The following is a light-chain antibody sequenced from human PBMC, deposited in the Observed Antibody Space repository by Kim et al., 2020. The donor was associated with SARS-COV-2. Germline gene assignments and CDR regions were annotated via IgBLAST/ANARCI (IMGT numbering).Light chain of an antibody. J-gene: IGLJ2*01. V-gene: IGLV3-21*04. Sequence: SYELTQPPSVSVAPGRTARITCGGNSIGSKSVHWYQQMPGQAPVLVISYDSDRPSGIPERFSGSNSGNTATLTISRVEAGDEDDYYCEVWDSSSDHRVVFGGGTQLTVL. CDR3: EVWDSSSDHRVV. CDR2: YDS. CDR1: SIGSKS.